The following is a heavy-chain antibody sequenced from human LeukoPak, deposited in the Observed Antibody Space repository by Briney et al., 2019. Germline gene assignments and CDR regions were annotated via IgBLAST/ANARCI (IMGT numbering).Heavy chain of an antibody. D-gene: IGHD6-19*01. CDR3: AKPAISSRGWYYDY. CDR1: GFIFRDHE. J-gene: IGHJ4*02. V-gene: IGHV3-48*03. Sequence: GGSLRLSCAASGFIFRDHEMNWVRQAPGKGLEWVSYISSSGSTIYYADSVKGRFTSSRDNAKTSLYLQMNSLRAEDTAVYYCAKPAISSRGWYYDYWGQGTLVTVSS. CDR2: ISSSGSTI.